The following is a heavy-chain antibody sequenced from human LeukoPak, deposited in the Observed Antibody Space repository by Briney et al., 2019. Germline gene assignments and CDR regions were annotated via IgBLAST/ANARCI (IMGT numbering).Heavy chain of an antibody. Sequence: SETLSLTCTVSGGSISSHYWSWIRQPPGKGLEWIGYIYYSGSTNYNPSLKSRVTISVDTSKNQFSLKLGSVTAADTAVYYCARDDTAKRRDYYYYMDVWGKGTTVTVSS. J-gene: IGHJ6*03. CDR2: IYYSGST. CDR1: GGSISSHY. CDR3: ARDDTAKRRDYYYYMDV. D-gene: IGHD5-18*01. V-gene: IGHV4-59*11.